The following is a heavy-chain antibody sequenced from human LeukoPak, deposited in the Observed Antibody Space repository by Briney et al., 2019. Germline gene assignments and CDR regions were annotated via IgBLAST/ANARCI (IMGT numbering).Heavy chain of an antibody. Sequence: PSETLSLTCTVSGGSISSGGYYWSWIRQHPGKGLEWIGYIYYSGSTYYNPSLKSRVTISVDTSKNQFSLKLSSVTAADTAVYYCARVPNSGSYQGITFDHWGQGTLVTVSS. CDR1: GGSISSGGYY. CDR3: ARVPNSGSYQGITFDH. CDR2: IYYSGST. D-gene: IGHD1-26*01. J-gene: IGHJ4*02. V-gene: IGHV4-31*03.